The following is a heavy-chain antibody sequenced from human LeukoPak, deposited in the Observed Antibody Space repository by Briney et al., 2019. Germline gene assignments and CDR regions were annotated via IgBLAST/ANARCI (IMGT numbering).Heavy chain of an antibody. CDR2: ISGSGGST. CDR3: AKGRDFRNDAFDI. D-gene: IGHD2-21*01. CDR1: GFTFSSYA. Sequence: GGALRLSCAASGFTFSSYAMSWVRQAPGKGLEWVSAISGSGGSTYYADSVKGRFTISRDNSKNTLYLQMNSLRAEDTAVYYCAKGRDFRNDAFDIWGQGTMVTVSS. J-gene: IGHJ3*02. V-gene: IGHV3-23*01.